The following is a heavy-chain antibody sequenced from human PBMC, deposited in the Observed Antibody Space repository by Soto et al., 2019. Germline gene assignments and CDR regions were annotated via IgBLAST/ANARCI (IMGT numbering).Heavy chain of an antibody. V-gene: IGHV2-26*01. CDR3: VRMNADSYQFYYAMDV. CDR2: IFSDAER. Sequence: QVTLKESGPVLVKPTEPLTLTCTVSGFSLTTGRMGVSWIRQPPGKALEWLAHIFSDAERSYSTSMQSRLTNSKDTSGSQVVLSMTNVDPVDTGTYYCVRMNADSYQFYYAMDVWGHGTTVTVSS. J-gene: IGHJ6*02. D-gene: IGHD2-2*01. CDR1: GFSLTTGRMG.